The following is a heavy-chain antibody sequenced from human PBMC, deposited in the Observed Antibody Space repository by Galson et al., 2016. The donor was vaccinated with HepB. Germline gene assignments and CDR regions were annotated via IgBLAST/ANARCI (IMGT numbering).Heavy chain of an antibody. J-gene: IGHJ4*02. CDR2: LNGDRKKT. D-gene: IGHD1-26*01. Sequence: PLRLSCAASGFTFHDYTMHWVRQAPGKGLEWVSLLNGDRKKTYYADSVRGRFTISRDNRKKSLYLQMNSLRSEDTGLYYCVKDRGNYRGFDYWGQGTLVTVSS. CDR1: GFTFHDYT. CDR3: VKDRGNYRGFDY. V-gene: IGHV3-43*01.